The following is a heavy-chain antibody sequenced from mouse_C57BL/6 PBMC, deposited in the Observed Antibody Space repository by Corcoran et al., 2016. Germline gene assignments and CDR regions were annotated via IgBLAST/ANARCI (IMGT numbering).Heavy chain of an antibody. CDR3: ARLTKYYFDY. CDR2: INPNNGGT. Sequence: EVQLQQSGPELVKPGASVKISCKASGYTFTDYYMNWVKQSHGKSLEWIGDINPNNGGTRYNQKFKGKATLTVDKSSSTAYMELRSLTSEDSAVYYCARLTKYYFDYWGQGTTLTVSS. D-gene: IGHD1-3*01. V-gene: IGHV1-26*01. CDR1: GYTFTDYY. J-gene: IGHJ2*01.